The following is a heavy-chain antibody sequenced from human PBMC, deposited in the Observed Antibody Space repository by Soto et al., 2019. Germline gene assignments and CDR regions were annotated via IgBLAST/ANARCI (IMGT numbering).Heavy chain of an antibody. Sequence: EVQLLASGGGLVQPGGSLRLSCAASVFTFSSYAMSWVRQAPGTGLEWVSAISGSGGSTYYAYSVKGGFTIFSDISKNTLYLQMNSLRAEDTAVYYCAKDAYFGSSWPRPLDYWGQGTLVTGSS. CDR3: AKDAYFGSSWPRPLDY. J-gene: IGHJ4*01. CDR2: ISGSGGST. V-gene: IGHV3-23*01. CDR1: VFTFSSYA. D-gene: IGHD6-13*01.